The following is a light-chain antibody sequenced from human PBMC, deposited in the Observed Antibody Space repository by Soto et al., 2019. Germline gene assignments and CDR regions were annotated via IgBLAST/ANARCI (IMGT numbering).Light chain of an antibody. V-gene: IGLV1-44*01. CDR2: TNN. J-gene: IGLJ1*01. Sequence: QSVLTQPPSASGTPGQRVTISCSGSSSNIGSNTVNWYQQLPGTAPKVLIYTNNQRPSGVPDRFSGSKSGTSASLAISGLQSEDEADYYCTAWDDSLNGYVFGSGTKATVL. CDR3: TAWDDSLNGYV. CDR1: SSNIGSNT.